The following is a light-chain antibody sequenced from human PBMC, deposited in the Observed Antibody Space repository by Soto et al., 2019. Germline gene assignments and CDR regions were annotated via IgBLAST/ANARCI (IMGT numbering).Light chain of an antibody. CDR3: SSYTSSSTYV. V-gene: IGLV2-14*01. CDR1: RSAVGGYNY. CDR2: DVT. J-gene: IGLJ1*01. Sequence: VLTQAASGSGAPGQSITISCTWTRSAVGGYNYVYWHQQHPGKAPKLMNYDVTNRPSGVSDRFSGSKSGNTASLTISGLQAEDEADYYCSSYTSSSTYVFGAGTKVTVL.